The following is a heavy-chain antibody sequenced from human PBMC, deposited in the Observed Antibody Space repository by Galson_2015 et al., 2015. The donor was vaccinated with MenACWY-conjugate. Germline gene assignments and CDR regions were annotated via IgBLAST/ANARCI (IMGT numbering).Heavy chain of an antibody. D-gene: IGHD6-13*01. J-gene: IGHJ6*03. CDR2: ISYDESNE. CDR1: GFTFRRFG. V-gene: IGHV3-30*18. Sequence: SLRLSCAASGFTFRRFGMHWVRQAPGKGLEWMAVISYDESNESYADSVKGRFTISRDNSKNTLYLQTNSLRADDTAVYYCAKDWSVPYSTISYYFYMDVWGKGTKVTVSS. CDR3: AKDWSVPYSTISYYFYMDV.